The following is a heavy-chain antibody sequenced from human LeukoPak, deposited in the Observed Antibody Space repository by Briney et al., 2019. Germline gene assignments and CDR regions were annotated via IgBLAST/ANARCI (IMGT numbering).Heavy chain of an antibody. CDR3: ARGSVGWFGELFQGGHDY. D-gene: IGHD3-10*01. J-gene: IGHJ4*02. Sequence: ASVKVSCKASGYTFTSYGISWVRQAPGQGLEWMGWISAYNGNTNYAQKLQGRVTMTTDTSTSTAYMELRSLRSDDTAVYYCARGSVGWFGELFQGGHDYWGQGTLVTVSS. V-gene: IGHV1-18*01. CDR1: GYTFTSYG. CDR2: ISAYNGNT.